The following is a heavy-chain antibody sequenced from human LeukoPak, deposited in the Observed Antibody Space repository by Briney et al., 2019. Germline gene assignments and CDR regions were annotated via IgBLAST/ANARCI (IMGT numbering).Heavy chain of an antibody. J-gene: IGHJ3*02. D-gene: IGHD3-22*01. CDR3: ARVEGSDYYDSSGYRDDAFDI. Sequence: SETLSLTCAVYGGSFSGYYWSWIRQPPGKGLEWIGEINHSGSTNYNPSLKSRVTISVDTSKNQFSLKLSSVTAADTAVYYCARVEGSDYYDSSGYRDDAFDIWGQGTMVTVSS. CDR1: GGSFSGYY. V-gene: IGHV4-34*01. CDR2: INHSGST.